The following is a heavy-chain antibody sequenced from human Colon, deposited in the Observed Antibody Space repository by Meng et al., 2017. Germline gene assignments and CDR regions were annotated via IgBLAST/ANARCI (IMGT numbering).Heavy chain of an antibody. D-gene: IGHD6-19*01. CDR2: IKQDGIER. Sequence: GGSLRLSCAASGFSFSNYWVTWVRQAPGKGLEWVASIKQDGIERYYLDSVKGRFTITRDNAKNSFYLQMNSLRVEDTGVYYCARDMLGQWLAESDYWGQGTLVTVSS. V-gene: IGHV3-7*01. J-gene: IGHJ4*02. CDR1: GFSFSNYW. CDR3: ARDMLGQWLAESDY.